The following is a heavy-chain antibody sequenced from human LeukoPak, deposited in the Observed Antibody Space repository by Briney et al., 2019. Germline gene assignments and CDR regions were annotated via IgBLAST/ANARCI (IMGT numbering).Heavy chain of an antibody. Sequence: PSETLSLTCTVSGGSISSSSYYWGWIRQPPGKGLEWIGSIYYSGSTYYNPSLKSRVTISVDTSKNQFSLKLSSVTAADTAVYYCARDVGVQFGEDYWGQGTLVTVSS. CDR1: GGSISSSSYY. CDR3: ARDVGVQFGEDY. D-gene: IGHD3-10*01. V-gene: IGHV4-39*02. CDR2: IYYSGST. J-gene: IGHJ4*02.